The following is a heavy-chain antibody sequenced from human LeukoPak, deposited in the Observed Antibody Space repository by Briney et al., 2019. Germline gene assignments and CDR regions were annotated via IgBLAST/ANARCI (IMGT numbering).Heavy chain of an antibody. J-gene: IGHJ5*01. CDR3: AKDRHAPGRYCSSTSCFPFDS. CDR2: IRYDGSDK. D-gene: IGHD2-2*01. Sequence: GGSLRLSCAASGFTFTYFGMHWVRQAPGKGLEWVAFIRYDGSDKYYADSVKGRFTISRDNTKNTLHLQMNSLRAEDTAVYYCAKDRHAPGRYCSSTSCFPFDSWGQGTLVTVSS. CDR1: GFTFTYFG. V-gene: IGHV3-30*02.